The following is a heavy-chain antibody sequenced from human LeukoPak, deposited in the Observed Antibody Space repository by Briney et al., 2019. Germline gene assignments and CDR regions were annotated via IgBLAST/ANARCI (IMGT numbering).Heavy chain of an antibody. J-gene: IGHJ4*02. CDR2: ILGSGGST. D-gene: IGHD3-9*01. CDR3: AKWGDYDVLTGYYVPDY. V-gene: IGHV3-23*01. CDR1: GVTFSNYA. Sequence: PGGSLRLSCAASGVTFSNYAMSWVRQAPGKGLEWFSAILGSGGSTYYADSVKGRFTVSRDNSKSTLYLQMNSLRAEDTALYYCAKWGDYDVLTGYYVPDYWGQGTLVTVSS.